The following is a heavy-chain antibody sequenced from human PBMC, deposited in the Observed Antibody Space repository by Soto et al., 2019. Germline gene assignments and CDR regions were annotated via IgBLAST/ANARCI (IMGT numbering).Heavy chain of an antibody. Sequence: SETLSLTCAGYGGSFSGYYWSWIRQPPGKGLEWIGEINHSGSTNYNPSLKSRVTISVDTSKNQFSLKLSSVTAADTAVYYCARNGSYYDFWSGYYFGGGMDVWGQGTTVTVSS. V-gene: IGHV4-34*01. CDR1: GGSFSGYY. CDR3: ARNGSYYDFWSGYYFGGGMDV. J-gene: IGHJ6*02. D-gene: IGHD3-3*01. CDR2: INHSGST.